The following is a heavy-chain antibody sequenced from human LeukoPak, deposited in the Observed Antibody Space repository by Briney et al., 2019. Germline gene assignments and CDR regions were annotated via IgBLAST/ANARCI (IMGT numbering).Heavy chain of an antibody. V-gene: IGHV3-23*01. J-gene: IGHJ4*02. D-gene: IGHD4-17*01. CDR3: ARDYADYVGYFFFDY. Sequence: GGSLRLSCAASGFTFNNYAMNWVRRAPGKGLEWVSSISGGGETTYYADSAKGRFTVSRDNSQNTLYLQMNSLRAEDTAVYYCARDYADYVGYFFFDYWGQGTLVTVSS. CDR1: GFTFNNYA. CDR2: ISGGGETT.